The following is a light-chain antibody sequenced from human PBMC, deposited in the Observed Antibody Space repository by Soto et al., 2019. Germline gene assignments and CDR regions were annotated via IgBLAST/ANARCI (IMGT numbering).Light chain of an antibody. CDR2: DVH. V-gene: IGLV1-51*01. Sequence: QSVMTQPPSVSAAPGQKVTISCSGSSSNIGGNSVSWYQQLPGTAPKLLIYDVHNRPSGISARFSGSKSGNTASLTISGLQPEDTALYYCCSYTRSGTLSFGGGTKLTVL. CDR3: CSYTRSGTLS. J-gene: IGLJ2*01. CDR1: SSNIGGNS.